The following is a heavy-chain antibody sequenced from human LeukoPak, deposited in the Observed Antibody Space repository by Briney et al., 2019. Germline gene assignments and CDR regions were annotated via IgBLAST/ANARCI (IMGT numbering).Heavy chain of an antibody. J-gene: IGHJ3*02. CDR2: IYYSGST. Sequence: PSETLSLTCTVSGGSISSYYWSWIRQPPGKGLEWIGYIYYSGSTNYNPSLKSRVTISVDTSKNQFSLKLSSVTAADTAVYYCARWNYDILTGYYAFDIWGQGTMVTVSS. V-gene: IGHV4-59*01. CDR3: ARWNYDILTGYYAFDI. CDR1: GGSISSYY. D-gene: IGHD3-9*01.